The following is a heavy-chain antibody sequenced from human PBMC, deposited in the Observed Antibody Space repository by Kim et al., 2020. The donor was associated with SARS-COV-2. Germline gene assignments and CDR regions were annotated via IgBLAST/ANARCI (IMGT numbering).Heavy chain of an antibody. V-gene: IGHV3-9*01. CDR3: AKAGLARSGLDV. D-gene: IGHD6-19*01. Sequence: GGSLRLSCAASGFTFGDYGMHWVRQAPGKGLEWVSHIGWHSGSIAYADSVRGRFTASRDNAKNFLYLQMNSLRVEDTALYFCAKAGLARSGLDVWGQGTTVTVSS. CDR2: IGWHSGSI. J-gene: IGHJ6*02. CDR1: GFTFGDYG.